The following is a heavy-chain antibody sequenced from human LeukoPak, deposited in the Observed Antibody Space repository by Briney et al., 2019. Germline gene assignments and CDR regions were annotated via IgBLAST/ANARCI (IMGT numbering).Heavy chain of an antibody. CDR1: GYTFTSYG. D-gene: IGHD1-26*01. V-gene: IGHV1-18*01. CDR3: ARDRSLGATGY. Sequence: ASVKVSCKASGYTFTSYGISWLRQAPGQGLEWVGWISAYDANTDYPQKPQGRVSMTADTSTSTVYMELRSLRSDDTAVYYCARDRSLGATGYWGQGTLVTVSS. J-gene: IGHJ4*02. CDR2: ISAYDANT.